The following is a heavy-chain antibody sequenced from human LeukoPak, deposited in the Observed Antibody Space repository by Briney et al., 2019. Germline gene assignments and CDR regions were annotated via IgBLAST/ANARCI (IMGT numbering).Heavy chain of an antibody. CDR1: GGSISSGSYY. J-gene: IGHJ6*03. CDR2: IYTSGST. D-gene: IGHD3-3*01. CDR3: ASTFLYYYMDV. V-gene: IGHV4-61*02. Sequence: SETLSLTCTVSGGSISSGSYYWSWIRQPAGKGLEWIGRIYTSGSTNYNPSLKSRVTISVDTSKNQFSLKLSSVTAADTAVYYCASTFLYYYMDVWGKGTTVTVSS.